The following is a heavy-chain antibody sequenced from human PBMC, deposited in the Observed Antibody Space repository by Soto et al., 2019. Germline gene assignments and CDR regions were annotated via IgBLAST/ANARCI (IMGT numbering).Heavy chain of an antibody. J-gene: IGHJ3*02. V-gene: IGHV1-69*02. CDR1: GYTFTGYY. D-gene: IGHD1-26*01. Sequence: SVKVSCKASGYTFTGYYMHWVRQAPGQGLEWMGRINPNIGIANYAQKFQGRVTITADKSTSTAYMELSSLRSEDTAVYYCAYYVPDDAFDIWGQGTMVTVSS. CDR3: AYYVPDDAFDI. CDR2: INPNIGIA.